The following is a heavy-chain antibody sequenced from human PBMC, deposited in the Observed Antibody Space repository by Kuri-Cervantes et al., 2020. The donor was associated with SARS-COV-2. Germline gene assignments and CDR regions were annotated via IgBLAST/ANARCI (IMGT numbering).Heavy chain of an antibody. V-gene: IGHV1-3*01. J-gene: IGHJ6*03. CDR3: AREKSSLGRNRYYYYHMDV. CDR2: INAGNGNT. D-gene: IGHD7-27*01. Sequence: ASVKVSCKASGYTFTSYAMHWVRQAPGQRLEWMGWINAGNGNTKYSQKFQGRVTITRDTSASTAYMELRSLRSDDTAVYYCAREKSSLGRNRYYYYHMDVWGKGTTVTVSS. CDR1: GYTFTSYA.